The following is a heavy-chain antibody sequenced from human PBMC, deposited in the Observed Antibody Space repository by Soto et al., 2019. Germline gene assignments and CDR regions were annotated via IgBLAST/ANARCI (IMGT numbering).Heavy chain of an antibody. Sequence: ASVKVSCKASGYTFTIYGISWVLQAPGQGLEWMGWISAYNGNTNYAQNLQGRVTMTTDTSTSTAYMELRSLRSDDTAVYYCARETPCGGDCYYLDYWGQGTLVTVSS. D-gene: IGHD2-21*02. CDR3: ARETPCGGDCYYLDY. CDR1: GYTFTIYG. CDR2: ISAYNGNT. V-gene: IGHV1-18*01. J-gene: IGHJ4*02.